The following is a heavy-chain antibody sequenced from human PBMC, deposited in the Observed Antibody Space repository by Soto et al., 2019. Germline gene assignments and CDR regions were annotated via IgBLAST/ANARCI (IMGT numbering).Heavy chain of an antibody. CDR3: ARVGSSIATRPFDY. D-gene: IGHD6-6*01. V-gene: IGHV4-30-4*01. CDR1: GGSISSGDYY. J-gene: IGHJ4*02. Sequence: QVQLQESGPGLVKPSQTLSLTCTVSGGSISSGDYYWSWIRQPPGKGLEWIGYIYYSGITYYNPSLKSRVTISVDTSKNQFSRKLSSVTAADTAVYDCARVGSSIATRPFDYWGQGTLVTVSS. CDR2: IYYSGIT.